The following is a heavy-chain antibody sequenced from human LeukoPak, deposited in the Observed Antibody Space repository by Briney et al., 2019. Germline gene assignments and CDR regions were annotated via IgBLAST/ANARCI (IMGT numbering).Heavy chain of an antibody. J-gene: IGHJ6*03. CDR3: ARLDIVVVPAAPPQSYYYYYYMDV. D-gene: IGHD2-2*01. CDR2: IYPGDSDT. Sequence: GESLKISCKGSGYSFTSYWIGWVRQMPGKGLEWMGIIYPGDSDTRYSPSFQGQVTISADKSISTAYLQWSSLKASDTAMYYCARLDIVVVPAAPPQSYYYYYYMDVWGKGTTVTVSS. V-gene: IGHV5-51*01. CDR1: GYSFTSYW.